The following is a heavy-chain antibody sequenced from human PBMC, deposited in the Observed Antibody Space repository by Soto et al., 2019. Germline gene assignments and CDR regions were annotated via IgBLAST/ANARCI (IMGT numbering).Heavy chain of an antibody. J-gene: IGHJ5*02. Sequence: SETLSLTCTVSGGSISTYYWAWIRQPPGKGLEWIGYVHCSGTTNYNPSLKSRVTMSVDTSKNQFSLKLRSVTAADTAVYYCARGKIIGPWGQGTLVTVSS. CDR1: GGSISTYY. CDR3: ARGKIIGP. CDR2: VHCSGTT. D-gene: IGHD3-3*01. V-gene: IGHV4-59*01.